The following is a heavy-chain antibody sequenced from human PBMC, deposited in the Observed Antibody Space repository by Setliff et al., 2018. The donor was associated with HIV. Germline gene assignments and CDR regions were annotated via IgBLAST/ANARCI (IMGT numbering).Heavy chain of an antibody. CDR2: VYHTGST. CDR1: GYSMSSGYY. V-gene: IGHV4-38-2*01. D-gene: IGHD2-2*01. CDR3: ARHAAGPDGPFDY. Sequence: PSETLSLTCGVSGYSMSSGYYWGWIRQPLGKGLEWIGNVYHTGSTYYNPSLKSRVTISVDTSKNQFSLKLSSVIAADTAVYYCARHAAGPDGPFDYWGQGTLVTVSS. J-gene: IGHJ4*02.